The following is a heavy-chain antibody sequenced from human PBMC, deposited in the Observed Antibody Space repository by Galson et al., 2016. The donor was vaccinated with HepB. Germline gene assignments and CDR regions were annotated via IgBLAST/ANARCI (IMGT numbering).Heavy chain of an antibody. Sequence: SLRLSCAASGFTFSRYWMHWVRQAPGKGLVWVSRINSDGSRTIDADSVKGRFTISRDNAKNTLYLQMNSLRAEDTAVYYCAREGMISGVSLYGMDVWGQGTTVTVSS. CDR2: INSDGSRT. CDR1: GFTFSRYW. J-gene: IGHJ6*02. D-gene: IGHD3-3*01. CDR3: AREGMISGVSLYGMDV. V-gene: IGHV3-74*01.